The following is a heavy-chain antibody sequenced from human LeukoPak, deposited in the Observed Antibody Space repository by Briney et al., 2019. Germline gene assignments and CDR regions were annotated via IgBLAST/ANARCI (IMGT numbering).Heavy chain of an antibody. CDR2: IYYSGST. CDR3: ARVGPRRGAFDI. D-gene: IGHD3-10*01. V-gene: IGHV4-59*01. J-gene: IGHJ3*02. CDR1: GGSISSYY. Sequence: PSETLSLTCTVSGGSISSYYWSWIRQPPGKGLEWIGYIYYSGSTNYNPSLKSRVTISVDTSKNQFSLKLSSVTAADTAVYYCARVGPRRGAFDIWGQGTMVTVSS.